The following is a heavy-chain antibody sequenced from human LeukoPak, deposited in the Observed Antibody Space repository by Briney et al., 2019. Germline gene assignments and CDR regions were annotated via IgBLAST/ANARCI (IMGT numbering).Heavy chain of an antibody. CDR1: GGSISSYY. J-gene: IGHJ6*03. CDR3: ARDLRDYVWGSYLDV. CDR2: IYYSGST. D-gene: IGHD3-16*01. V-gene: IGHV4-59*01. Sequence: SATLSLTCTVSGGSISSYYWSWIRQPPGKGLEWIGYIYYSGSTNYNPSLKSRVTISVDTSKNQFSLKLSSVTAADTAVYYCARDLRDYVWGSYLDVWGKGTTVTVSS.